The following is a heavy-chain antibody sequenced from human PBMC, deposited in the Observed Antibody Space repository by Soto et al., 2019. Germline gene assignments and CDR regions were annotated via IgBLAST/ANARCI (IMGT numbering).Heavy chain of an antibody. CDR1: GFTLSSHG. J-gene: IGHJ5*02. D-gene: IGHD6-19*01. Sequence: QVHLVESGGGLVQPGTSLRLSCAASGFTLSSHGMHWVRQAPGKGLEWVAMMSHDGTAEYYLDSVKGRFTISRDISKNTVLLQMDSLRPGDTAMYYCSKDWGGSCWYNYFDPWGQGTLVTVSS. CDR2: MSHDGTAE. V-gene: IGHV3-30*18. CDR3: SKDWGGSCWYNYFDP.